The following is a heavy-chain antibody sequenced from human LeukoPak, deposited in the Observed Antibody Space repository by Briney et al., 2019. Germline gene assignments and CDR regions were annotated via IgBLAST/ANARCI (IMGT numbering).Heavy chain of an antibody. CDR2: ISGSGGST. CDR3: AKGALAAAGPQPFDY. V-gene: IGHV3-23*01. J-gene: IGHJ4*02. D-gene: IGHD6-13*01. Sequence: GGSLRLSCAASGFTFSSYWMHWVRQAPGKGLEWASAISGSGGSTYYADSVKGRFTISRDNSKNTLYLQMNSLRAEDTAVYYCAKGALAAAGPQPFDYWGQGTLVTVSS. CDR1: GFTFSSYW.